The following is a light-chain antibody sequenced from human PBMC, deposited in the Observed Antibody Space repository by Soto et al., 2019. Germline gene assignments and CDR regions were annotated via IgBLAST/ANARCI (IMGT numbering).Light chain of an antibody. CDR3: QKYNSALT. CDR1: QDISNY. CDR2: TAS. J-gene: IGKJ5*01. V-gene: IGKV1-27*01. Sequence: VQVTQSPSFLSASIGDTVTITCRASQDISNYLAWYQQTPGKVPKLLIYTASTLQSGVPSRFSGSGSGTDFTLTISSLQPEDVATYYCQKYNSALTFGQGTRLEIK.